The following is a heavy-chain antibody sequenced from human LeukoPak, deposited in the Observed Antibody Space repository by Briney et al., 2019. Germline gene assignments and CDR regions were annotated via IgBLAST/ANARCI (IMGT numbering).Heavy chain of an antibody. CDR2: IYYSGST. Sequence: SETLSLTCTVSGGSISSYYWSWIRQPPGKGLEWIGYIYYSGSTNYNPSLKSRVTISVDTFKNQFSLKLSSVTAADTAVYYCARGESITIFGVVINNWFDPWGQGTLVTVSS. CDR1: GGSISSYY. CDR3: ARGESITIFGVVINNWFDP. D-gene: IGHD3-3*01. V-gene: IGHV4-59*01. J-gene: IGHJ5*02.